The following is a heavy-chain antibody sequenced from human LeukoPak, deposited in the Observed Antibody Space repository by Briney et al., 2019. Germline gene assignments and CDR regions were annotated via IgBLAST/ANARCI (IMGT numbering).Heavy chain of an antibody. CDR3: ARGYGSGRGAFDI. J-gene: IGHJ3*02. Sequence: GGSLRLSCAASGFTFSSYSMNWVRQAPGKGLEWVSSISSSSSYIYYADSVKGRFTISRDNAKNSLYLQMNSLRAEDTAVYYCARGYGSGRGAFDIWGQGTMVTVSS. CDR2: ISSSSSYI. D-gene: IGHD3-10*01. CDR1: GFTFSSYS. V-gene: IGHV3-21*01.